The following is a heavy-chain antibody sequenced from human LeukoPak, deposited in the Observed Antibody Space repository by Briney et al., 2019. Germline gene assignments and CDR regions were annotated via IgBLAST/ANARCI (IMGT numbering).Heavy chain of an antibody. V-gene: IGHV4-4*02. CDR1: GGSLSSSNW. D-gene: IGHD3-22*01. Sequence: SWTLSLTRAVSGGSLSSSNWWSLVRQPPGKGLEWIGEFYHSGSTNYNPSLKRRVTISVDKSKNQFSLKLSSVTAADTAVYYCARAFYYYDSSGYADAFDIWGQGTMVTVSS. CDR3: ARAFYYYDSSGYADAFDI. CDR2: FYHSGST. J-gene: IGHJ3*02.